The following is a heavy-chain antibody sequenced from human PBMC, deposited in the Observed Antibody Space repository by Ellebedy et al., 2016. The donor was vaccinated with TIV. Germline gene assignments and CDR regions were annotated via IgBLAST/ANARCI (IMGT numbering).Heavy chain of an antibody. CDR3: ARAERWLQDFDY. Sequence: SVKVSXXASGYTFTGYYMHWVRQAPGQGLEWMGGIIPIFGTANYAQKFQGRVTITADKSTSTAYMELSSLRSEDTAVYYCARAERWLQDFDYWGQGTLVTVSS. CDR2: IIPIFGTA. V-gene: IGHV1-69*06. CDR1: GYTFTGYY. D-gene: IGHD5-24*01. J-gene: IGHJ4*02.